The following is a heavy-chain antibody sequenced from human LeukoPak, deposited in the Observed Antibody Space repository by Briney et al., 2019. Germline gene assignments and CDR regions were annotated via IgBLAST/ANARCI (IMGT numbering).Heavy chain of an antibody. D-gene: IGHD4-23*01. J-gene: IGHJ4*02. CDR3: ARDARGYGGKQDY. Sequence: ASVKVSCKASGYTFTGYYMHWVRQAPGQGLEWMGWINPNSGGTNYAQKLQGRVTMTTDTSTSTAYMELRSLRSDDTAVYYCARDARGYGGKQDYWGQGTLVTVSS. CDR1: GYTFTGYY. V-gene: IGHV1-2*02. CDR2: INPNSGGT.